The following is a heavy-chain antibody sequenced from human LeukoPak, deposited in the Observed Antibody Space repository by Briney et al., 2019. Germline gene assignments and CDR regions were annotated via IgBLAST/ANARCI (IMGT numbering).Heavy chain of an antibody. CDR2: ISGSGGST. CDR1: GFTFSSYG. V-gene: IGHV3-23*01. J-gene: IGHJ4*02. D-gene: IGHD2-15*01. Sequence: PGGSLRLSCAASGFTFSSYGMSWVRQAPGKGLEWVSAISGSGGSTYYADSVKGRFTISRDNSKNTLDLQMDSLRADDTAVYYCAKELLLTYAGNPLFDYWGQGTLVTVSS. CDR3: AKELLLTYAGNPLFDY.